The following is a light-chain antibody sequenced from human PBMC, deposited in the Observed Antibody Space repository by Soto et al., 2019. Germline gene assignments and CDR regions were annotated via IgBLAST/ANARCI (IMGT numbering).Light chain of an antibody. V-gene: IGKV3-20*01. J-gene: IGKJ2*01. Sequence: EIVLTQSPGTLSLSPGERATLSCRASQSVSSSYLAWYQQKPRQAPRLLIYGASSRATGIPDRFSGSGSGTDCTFTIRRLEPEDFAVYSCQQYVRSPRYYFGQGTKLDIK. CDR3: QQYVRSPRYY. CDR1: QSVSSSY. CDR2: GAS.